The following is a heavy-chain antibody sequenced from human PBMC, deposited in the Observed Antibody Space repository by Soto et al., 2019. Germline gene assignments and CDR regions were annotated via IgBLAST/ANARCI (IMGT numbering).Heavy chain of an antibody. J-gene: IGHJ6*02. Sequence: EVQLVESGGGLVQPGGSLRLSCAASGFTFNNYNMHWVRQATGKGLEWVSGIGTAGDTYYPGSVKGRFTISRENVKNSLYLQMNSLRAEDTAVYYYARGACSNTNCYFYYYAMDVWGQGTTVTVSS. CDR1: GFTFNNYN. CDR2: IGTAGDT. V-gene: IGHV3-13*01. D-gene: IGHD2-2*01. CDR3: ARGACSNTNCYFYYYAMDV.